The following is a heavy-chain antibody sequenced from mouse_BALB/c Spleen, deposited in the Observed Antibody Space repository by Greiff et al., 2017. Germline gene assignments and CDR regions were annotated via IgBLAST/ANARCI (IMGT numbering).Heavy chain of an antibody. J-gene: IGHJ1*01. Sequence: EVKLVESGAELVRPGALVKLSCTASGFNINDYYMHWVKQRPEQGLEWIGWIDPENGNTIYDPKFQGKASITADTASNTAYLQLSSLTSEDTAVYYCARDYGSSGDRYFDVWGAGTTVTVSA. CDR2: IDPENGNT. V-gene: IGHV14-1*02. D-gene: IGHD1-1*01. CDR1: GFNINDYY. CDR3: ARDYGSSGDRYFDV.